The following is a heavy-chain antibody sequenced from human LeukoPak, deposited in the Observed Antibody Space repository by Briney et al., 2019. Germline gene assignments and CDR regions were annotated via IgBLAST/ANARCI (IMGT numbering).Heavy chain of an antibody. CDR2: TYYRSKWYN. D-gene: IGHD6-19*01. CDR1: GDSVSSNSAA. Sequence: SQTLSLTCGISGDSVSSNSAAWNWVRQSPSRGLECLGRTYYRSKWYNDYAVSVKSRVTINADTSKNHFSLQLNSVTPEDTAVYYCARAVRYSSGWALDYWGQGIPVTVSS. J-gene: IGHJ4*02. CDR3: ARAVRYSSGWALDY. V-gene: IGHV6-1*01.